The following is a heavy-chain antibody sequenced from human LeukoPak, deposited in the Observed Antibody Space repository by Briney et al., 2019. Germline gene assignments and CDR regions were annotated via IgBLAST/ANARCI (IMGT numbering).Heavy chain of an antibody. D-gene: IGHD1-26*01. V-gene: IGHV3-21*01. J-gene: IGHJ3*02. CDR2: ISSSSSYI. CDR3: ARGHGSSDAFDI. Sequence: PGGSLRLSCAASGFTFSSYSMNWVRQAPGKGLEWVSSISSSSSYIYYADSVKGRFTISRDNAKNSLYLQMNSLRAEDTAVYYCARGHGSSDAFDIWGLGTMVTVSS. CDR1: GFTFSSYS.